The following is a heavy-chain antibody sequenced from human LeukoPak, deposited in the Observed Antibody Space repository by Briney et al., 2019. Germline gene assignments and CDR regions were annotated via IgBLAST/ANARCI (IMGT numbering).Heavy chain of an antibody. J-gene: IGHJ4*02. D-gene: IGHD3-3*01. Sequence: GGSLRLSSAASGFIVSSNYMSWVRQAPGKGLEWVSVIYSGGSTYYADSVKGRFTISRDKSKNTLFLQMNSLRAEDTAVYYCARGVHDFWSGSYFDYWGQGTLVTVSS. CDR2: IYSGGST. V-gene: IGHV3-66*02. CDR3: ARGVHDFWSGSYFDY. CDR1: GFIVSSNY.